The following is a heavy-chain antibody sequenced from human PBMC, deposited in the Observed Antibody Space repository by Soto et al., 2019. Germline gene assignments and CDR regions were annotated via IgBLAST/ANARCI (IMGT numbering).Heavy chain of an antibody. V-gene: IGHV4-59*01. Sequence: SETLSLTCTVSGGSICSYYWSWIRQPPGKGLEWIGYIYYSGSTNYNPSLKSRVTISVDTSKNQFSLKLSSVTAADTAVYYCARRYGGNFDYWGQGTLVTVS. CDR1: GGSICSYY. D-gene: IGHD1-26*01. J-gene: IGHJ4*02. CDR3: ARRYGGNFDY. CDR2: IYYSGST.